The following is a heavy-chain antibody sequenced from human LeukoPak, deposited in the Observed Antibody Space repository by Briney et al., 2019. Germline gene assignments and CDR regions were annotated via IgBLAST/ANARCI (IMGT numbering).Heavy chain of an antibody. CDR2: IYSDGSSR. V-gene: IGHV3-74*01. J-gene: IGHJ4*02. CDR1: GFTFSNYW. CDR3: ASASSHRIAAGGDY. D-gene: IGHD6-13*01. Sequence: GGSLRLSCAASGFTFSNYWMHWVRQAPGKGLVWVSRIYSDGSSRSYADSVKGRFTISRDNAKNTLYLQMNSLRAEDTAVYYCASASSHRIAAGGDYWGQGTLVTVSS.